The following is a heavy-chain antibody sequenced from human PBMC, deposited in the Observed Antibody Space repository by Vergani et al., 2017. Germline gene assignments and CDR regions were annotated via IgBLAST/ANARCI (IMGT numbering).Heavy chain of an antibody. D-gene: IGHD1-26*01. V-gene: IGHV4-59*12. CDR1: GGSISSYY. Sequence: QVQLQESGPGLVKPSETLSLTCTVSGGSISSYYWSWIRQPPGKGLEWIGSIYYSGSTYYNPSLKSRVTISVDTSKNQFSLKLSSVTAADTAVYYCARDSGSSFDYWGQGTLVTVSS. J-gene: IGHJ4*02. CDR2: IYYSGST. CDR3: ARDSGSSFDY.